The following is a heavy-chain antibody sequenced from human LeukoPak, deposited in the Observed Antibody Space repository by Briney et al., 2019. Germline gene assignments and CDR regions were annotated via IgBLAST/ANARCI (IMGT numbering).Heavy chain of an antibody. V-gene: IGHV5-51*01. CDR3: ARHAALLWFGELSAFDI. CDR1: GYSFTSYW. Sequence: GESLKISCKGSGYSFTSYWIGWVRQMPGKGLEWMGIIYPGDSDTRYSPSFQGQVTISADKSISTAYLQWSSLKASDTAMYYCARHAALLWFGELSAFDIWGQGTMVTVSS. J-gene: IGHJ3*02. CDR2: IYPGDSDT. D-gene: IGHD3-10*01.